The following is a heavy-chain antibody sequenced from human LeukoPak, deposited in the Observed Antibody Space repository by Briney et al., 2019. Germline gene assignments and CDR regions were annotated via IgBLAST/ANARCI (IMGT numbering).Heavy chain of an antibody. D-gene: IGHD3-22*01. Sequence: PGGSLRLSCAASEFTFSTYAMSWVRQAPGKGLEWVSGISGDGGITYYADSVRGRFTISRDNSKNTLYLQMNSLRAEDTAAYYCAREGYYYDSSGYPDAFDIWGQGTMVTVSS. CDR2: ISGDGGIT. CDR1: EFTFSTYA. CDR3: AREGYYYDSSGYPDAFDI. V-gene: IGHV3-23*01. J-gene: IGHJ3*02.